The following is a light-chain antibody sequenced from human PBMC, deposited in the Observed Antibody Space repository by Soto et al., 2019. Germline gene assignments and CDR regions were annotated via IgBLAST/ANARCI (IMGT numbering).Light chain of an antibody. V-gene: IGLV2-14*01. CDR1: SSDVAAYNS. Sequence: QSVLTQPASVSGSPGQSITISCTGTSSDVAAYNSVSWYQQYPDKAPKLTIYDVTDRPSGLSNRFSGSRSGNTASLTISGLQPEDEAVYYCSSYTSTGTVVFGGGTKLTVL. CDR3: SSYTSTGTVV. CDR2: DVT. J-gene: IGLJ2*01.